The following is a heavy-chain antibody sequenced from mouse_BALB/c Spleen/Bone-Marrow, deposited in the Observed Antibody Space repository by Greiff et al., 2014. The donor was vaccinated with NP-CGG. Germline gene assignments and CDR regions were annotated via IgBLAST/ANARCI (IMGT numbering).Heavy chain of an antibody. CDR2: ILPGSGSI. CDR1: SYTFSSYW. Sequence: VQLQQSGAELMKPGASVKISCKATSYTFSSYWIEWVKQRPGHGLEWIGEILPGSGSIKYNEKFKGKATFTADTSSNTAYMQLSSLTSEDSAVYYCASPIYYGNYGFAYWGQGTLVTVSA. CDR3: ASPIYYGNYGFAY. J-gene: IGHJ3*01. V-gene: IGHV1-9*01. D-gene: IGHD2-1*01.